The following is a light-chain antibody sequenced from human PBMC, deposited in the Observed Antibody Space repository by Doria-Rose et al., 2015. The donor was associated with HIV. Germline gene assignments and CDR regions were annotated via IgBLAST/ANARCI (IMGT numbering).Light chain of an antibody. CDR3: HQYGTSWT. CDR2: DGS. Sequence: EIVLTQSPGTLSLSPGERATLSCRASQSFSSTYLAWYQQKPGQAPSLLTYDGSTRATGIPDRFSASGSGTDFTLTINRLKPEDFALYYCHQYGTSWTFGQGTKVEI. J-gene: IGKJ1*01. CDR1: QSFSSTY. V-gene: IGKV3-20*01.